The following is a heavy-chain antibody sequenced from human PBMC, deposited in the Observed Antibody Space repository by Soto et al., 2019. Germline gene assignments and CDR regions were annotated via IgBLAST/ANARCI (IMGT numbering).Heavy chain of an antibody. CDR1: XGSISXXXXX. CDR2: IYYSGST. CDR3: ARVPSRLDYDFWSGYYGRYGMDV. V-gene: IGHV4-31*03. J-gene: IGHJ6*02. Sequence: TLSLTCTVXXGSISXXXXXWSWIRQHPGKGLEWIGYIYYSGSTYYNPSLKSRVTISVDTSKNQFSLKLSPVTAADTAVYYCARVPSRLDYDFWSGYYGRYGMDVWGQGTTVTVSS. D-gene: IGHD3-3*01.